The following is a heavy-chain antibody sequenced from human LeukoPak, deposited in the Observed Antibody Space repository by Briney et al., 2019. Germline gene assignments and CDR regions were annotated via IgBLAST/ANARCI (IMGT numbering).Heavy chain of an antibody. D-gene: IGHD3-22*01. J-gene: IGHJ4*02. Sequence: GRSLRLSCAASGFTFSSYATHWVRQAPGKGLEWVAVISYDGSNKYYADSAKGRFTISRDNSKNTLYLQMNSLRTEDTAVYYCATIHYYESTGYYIGRVTFDCWGQGTLVTVFS. CDR1: GFTFSSYA. CDR2: ISYDGSNK. CDR3: ATIHYYESTGYYIGRVTFDC. V-gene: IGHV3-30-3*01.